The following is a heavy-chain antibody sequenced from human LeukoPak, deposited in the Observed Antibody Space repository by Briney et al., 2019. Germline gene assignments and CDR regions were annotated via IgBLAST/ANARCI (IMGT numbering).Heavy chain of an antibody. CDR1: GYTFSRYG. V-gene: IGHV1-18*01. CDR3: ARNDYSTLPVHNFCDY. CDR2: ITVYDGNT. Sequence: GASVKVSCKASGYTFSRYGITWVRQAPGQGLEWMGRITVYDGNTNYAQNLQGRVTMTTDTSTSTAYMELRSLRSDDTAVYYCARNDYSTLPVHNFCDYWGQGTLVTVSS. D-gene: IGHD4-11*01. J-gene: IGHJ4*02.